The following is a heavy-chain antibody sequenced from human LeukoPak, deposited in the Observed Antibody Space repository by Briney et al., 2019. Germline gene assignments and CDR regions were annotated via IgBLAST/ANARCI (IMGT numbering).Heavy chain of an antibody. CDR1: GGTFSSYA. Sequence: GASVKVSCKASGGTFSSYATSWVRQAPGQGLEWMGWINPNSGGTNYAQKFQGRVTMTRDTSISTAYMELSRLRSDDTAVYYCARDGRVGAHYHWGQGTLVTVSS. V-gene: IGHV1-2*02. CDR3: ARDGRVGAHYH. CDR2: INPNSGGT. D-gene: IGHD1-26*01. J-gene: IGHJ5*02.